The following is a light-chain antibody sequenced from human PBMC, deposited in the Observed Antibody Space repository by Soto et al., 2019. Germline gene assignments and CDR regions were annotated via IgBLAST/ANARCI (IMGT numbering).Light chain of an antibody. Sequence: QSALTQPASVSGSPGQSITISCTGTSSDVGGYNYVSWYQQHPGKAPKLMIYDVSNRPSGVSNRFSGSKSGNTASLTISGLQAEDEADYYCSSYTSSSIFFGPGTKLTVL. CDR2: DVS. CDR1: SSDVGGYNY. V-gene: IGLV2-14*01. J-gene: IGLJ1*01. CDR3: SSYTSSSIF.